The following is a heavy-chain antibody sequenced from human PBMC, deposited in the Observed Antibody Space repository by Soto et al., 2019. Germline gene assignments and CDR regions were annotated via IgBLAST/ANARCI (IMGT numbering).Heavy chain of an antibody. CDR1: GGSFSGYY. CDR3: ARGARHRRSTRCSHYYYYCYWDV. J-gene: IGHJ6*03. D-gene: IGHD2-2*01. CDR2: INHSGST. V-gene: IGHV4-34*01. Sequence: SETLSLTCAVYGGSFSGYYWSWIRQPPGKGLEWIGEINHSGSTNYNPSLKSRVTISVDTSKNQFSLKLSSVTAADPPVSYCARGARHRRSTRCSHYYYYCYWDVWGK.